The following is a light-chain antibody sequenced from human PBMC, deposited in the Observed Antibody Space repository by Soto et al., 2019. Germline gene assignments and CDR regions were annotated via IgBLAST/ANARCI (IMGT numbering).Light chain of an antibody. CDR2: EVN. V-gene: IGLV2-23*02. J-gene: IGLJ1*01. CDR3: CSFTSSNTHV. CDR1: SSDFGNYNL. Sequence: QFALTQPASVSGSPGQSITISRTGTSSDFGNYNLVSWYQQHPGKVPKLILFEVNKRPSGVSGRFSGSKSGNTASLTISGLQAEDEADYYCCSFTSSNTHVFGTGTKVTVL.